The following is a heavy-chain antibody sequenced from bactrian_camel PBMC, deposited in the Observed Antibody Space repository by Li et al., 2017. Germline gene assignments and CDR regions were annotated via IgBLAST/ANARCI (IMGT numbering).Heavy chain of an antibody. J-gene: IGHJ6*01. Sequence: QLVESGGGSVQAGGTLRLSCSVSRYTVSSSCIAWFRQAPAKEREWVADISGADRPTYADSVKGRFTISKDIANDILYLQMNSLKPEDTAMYYCAADFESPESDYDGDYDRPPWEGWQGSGYWGQGTQVTFS. CDR3: AADFESPESDYDGDYDRPPWEGWQGSGY. CDR2: ISGADRP. V-gene: IGHV3S53*01. D-gene: IGHD4*01. CDR1: RYTVSSSC.